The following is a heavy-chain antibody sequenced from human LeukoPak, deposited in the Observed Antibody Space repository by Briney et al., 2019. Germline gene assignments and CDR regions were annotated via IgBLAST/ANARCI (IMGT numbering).Heavy chain of an antibody. CDR3: ARAPPLSHYYGSGSYVNY. CDR2: IYYSGST. D-gene: IGHD3-10*01. J-gene: IGHJ4*02. Sequence: PSETLSLTCTVSGGSISSSSYYWGWIRQPPGKGLEWIGSIYYSGSTYYNPSLKSRVTISVDTSKNQFSLKLSSVTAADTAVYYCARAPPLSHYYGSGSYVNYWGQGTLVTVSS. CDR1: GGSISSSSYY. V-gene: IGHV4-39*07.